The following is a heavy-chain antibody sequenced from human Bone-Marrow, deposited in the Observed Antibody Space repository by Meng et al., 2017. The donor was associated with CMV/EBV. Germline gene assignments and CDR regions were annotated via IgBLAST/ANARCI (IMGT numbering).Heavy chain of an antibody. V-gene: IGHV1-46*01. D-gene: IGHD3-3*01. Sequence: GESLKISCAASGFTFSSYAMHWVRQAPGQGLEWMGIISPSSGITNYAQKFQGRLTMTGDTSTSTVYMELSSLTSEDTAVYYCARGSESWNGYYPSYGMDVWGQGTTVTVSS. J-gene: IGHJ6*02. CDR2: ISPSSGIT. CDR1: GFTFSSYA. CDR3: ARGSESWNGYYPSYGMDV.